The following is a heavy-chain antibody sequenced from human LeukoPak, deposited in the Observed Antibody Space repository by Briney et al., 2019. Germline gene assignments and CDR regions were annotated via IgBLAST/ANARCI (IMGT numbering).Heavy chain of an antibody. CDR2: INPSGGNT. CDR1: GYIFTNYY. J-gene: IGHJ5*02. CDR3: ATNILVRDIINWFDP. V-gene: IGHV1-46*01. Sequence: ASVKVSCKASGYIFTNYYMHWVRQAPGQGLEWMGIINPSGGNTRYAQKFQGRVIMTRDTSTGTAYMELSSLRYDDTAVYYCATNILVRDIINWFDPWGQGTLVTVSS. D-gene: IGHD3-10*01.